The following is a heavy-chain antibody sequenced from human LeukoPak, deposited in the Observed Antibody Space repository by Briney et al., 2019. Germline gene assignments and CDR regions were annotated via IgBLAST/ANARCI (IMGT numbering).Heavy chain of an antibody. CDR2: INPNSGDT. J-gene: IGHJ4*02. D-gene: IGHD3-22*01. CDR1: GYTFIGYY. V-gene: IGHV1-2*02. CDR3: ARRYYDSSGYFIDY. Sequence: ASVKVSCKASGYTFIGYYVHWVRQAPGQGLEWTGWINPNSGDTNYAQKFQGRVTMTRDTSISTAYMELSSLRSDDTAVYFCARRYYDSSGYFIDYWGQGTLVTVSS.